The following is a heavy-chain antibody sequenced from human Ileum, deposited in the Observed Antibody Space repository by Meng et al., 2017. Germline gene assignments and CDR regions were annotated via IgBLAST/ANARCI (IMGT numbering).Heavy chain of an antibody. J-gene: IGHJ4*02. CDR1: GGSISSSNW. V-gene: IGHV4-4*02. Sequence: HGAAQGLVSPAGPRALTGAVSGGSISSSNWLSWVGQPSGKGLEWVGEIYHSGNTKYNPSLKSRVTISVDKSNNQFSLMLRSVTSEDTAVYYCARGSHYGGNFVTFDYWGQGTLVTVSS. CDR2: IYHSGNT. CDR3: ARGSHYGGNFVTFDY. D-gene: IGHD4-23*01.